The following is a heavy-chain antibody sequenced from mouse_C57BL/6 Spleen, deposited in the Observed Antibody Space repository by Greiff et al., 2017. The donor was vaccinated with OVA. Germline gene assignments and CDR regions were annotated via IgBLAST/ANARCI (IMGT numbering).Heavy chain of an antibody. J-gene: IGHJ1*03. V-gene: IGHV1-72*01. CDR1: GYTFTSYW. CDR2: IDPNSGGT. CDR3: ARYREELGRKDWYFDV. D-gene: IGHD4-1*01. Sequence: QVQLQQPGAELVKPGASVKLSCKASGYTFTSYWMHWVKQRPGRGLEWIGRIDPNSGGTKYNEKFKSKATLTVDKPSSTAYMQLSSLTAEDSAVYYCARYREELGRKDWYFDVWGTGTTVTVSS.